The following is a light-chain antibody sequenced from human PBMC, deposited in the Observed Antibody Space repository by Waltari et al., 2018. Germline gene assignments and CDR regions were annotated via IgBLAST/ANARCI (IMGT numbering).Light chain of an antibody. CDR2: DVD. J-gene: IGLJ1*01. CDR3: GSYAGSYGYV. V-gene: IGLV2-11*01. CDR1: SDDVGAYKY. Sequence: QSALTQPRSVSGSPGQSVTMSCIGASDDVGAYKYVSWYQQHPGRAPKLIIFDVDKRPSGGPERLAGSKSGNTASLTVSALQVEDEADDYCGSYAGSYGYVFGSGTKVSVL.